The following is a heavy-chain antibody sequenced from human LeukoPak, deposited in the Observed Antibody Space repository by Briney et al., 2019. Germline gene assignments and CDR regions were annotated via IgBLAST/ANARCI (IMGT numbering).Heavy chain of an antibody. CDR2: INHSGST. D-gene: IGHD3-10*01. CDR3: ARPYGSGSRPPPY. V-gene: IGHV4-34*01. J-gene: IGHJ4*02. CDR1: GGSFSGYY. Sequence: SETLSLTCAVYGGSFSGYYWSWIRQPPGKGLEWIGEINHSGSTNYNPSLKSRVTISVDTSKNQFSLKLSSVTAADTAVYYCARPYGSGSRPPPYWGQGTLVTVSS.